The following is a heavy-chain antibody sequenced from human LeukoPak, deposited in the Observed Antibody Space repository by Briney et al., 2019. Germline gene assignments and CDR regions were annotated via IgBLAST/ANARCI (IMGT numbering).Heavy chain of an antibody. J-gene: IGHJ4*02. CDR1: GFTFSSYS. D-gene: IGHD6-19*01. Sequence: GGSLRLSCAASGFTFSSYSMNWVRQAPGKGLEWVSSISSSSSYIYYAGSVKGRFTISRDNAKNSLYLQMNSLRAEDTAVYYCASSSVAGSEWWGQGTLVTVSS. V-gene: IGHV3-21*01. CDR2: ISSSSSYI. CDR3: ASSSVAGSEW.